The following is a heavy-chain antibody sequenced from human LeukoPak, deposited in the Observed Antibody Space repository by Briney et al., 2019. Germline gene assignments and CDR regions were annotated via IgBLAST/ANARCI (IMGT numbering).Heavy chain of an antibody. CDR3: ARVGLREHYGMDV. J-gene: IGHJ6*02. V-gene: IGHV3-66*01. CDR2: IYSGGST. Sequence: GGSLTFSCAASGFTVSRNFMSWVRQAPGKGLEWVSIIYSGGSTYYADSVKGRFTISRDNSKNTLYLQMNSLRAEDTAVYYCARVGLREHYGMDVWGQGTTVTVSS. D-gene: IGHD1-1*01. CDR1: GFTVSRNF.